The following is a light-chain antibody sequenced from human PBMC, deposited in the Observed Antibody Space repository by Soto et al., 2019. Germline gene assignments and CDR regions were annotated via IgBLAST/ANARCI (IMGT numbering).Light chain of an antibody. Sequence: QPVLTQPPSASGTPGQRVTISCSGSSSNIGSNYVYWYQQLPGTAPKLVIYSNNQRPSGVPDRFSGSKSGTSASLAISGLRSEDEADYYCAAWDDSLSGPVFGGGTKLTVL. V-gene: IGLV1-47*02. CDR1: SSNIGSNY. J-gene: IGLJ2*01. CDR2: SNN. CDR3: AAWDDSLSGPV.